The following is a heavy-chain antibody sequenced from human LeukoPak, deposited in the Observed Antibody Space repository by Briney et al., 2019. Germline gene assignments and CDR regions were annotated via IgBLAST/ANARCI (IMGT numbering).Heavy chain of an antibody. V-gene: IGHV3-30*12. Sequence: GGSLRLSCAASGFTFSGYGMHWVRQAPGKGLEWVAVISYDGSNKYYADSVKGRFTISRDNSKNTLYLQMNSLRAEDTAVYYCARAAYDSSGYLTLWGQGTLVTVSS. D-gene: IGHD3-22*01. J-gene: IGHJ4*02. CDR1: GFTFSGYG. CDR2: ISYDGSNK. CDR3: ARAAYDSSGYLTL.